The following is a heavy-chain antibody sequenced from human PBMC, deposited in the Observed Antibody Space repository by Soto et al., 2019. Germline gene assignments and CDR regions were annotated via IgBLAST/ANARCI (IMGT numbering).Heavy chain of an antibody. V-gene: IGHV3-53*01. CDR1: GFTVSSNY. Sequence: EVQLVESGGGLIQPGGSLRLSCAASGFTVSSNYMSWVRQAPGKGLEWVSVIYSGGSTYYADSVKGRFTISRDNSKNTLYLQMNSLRAEDTAVYYCARVGPTLYYYGMDVWGQGTTVTVSS. CDR2: IYSGGST. CDR3: ARVGPTLYYYGMDV. D-gene: IGHD1-26*01. J-gene: IGHJ6*02.